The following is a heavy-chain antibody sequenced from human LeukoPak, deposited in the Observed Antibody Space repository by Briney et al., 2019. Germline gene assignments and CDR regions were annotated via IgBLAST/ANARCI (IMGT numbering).Heavy chain of an antibody. Sequence: ASVKVSRKASGYTFTSYDINWVRQATGQGLEWMGWISAYNGNTNYAQNLQGRVTLTTDTSTSTAYMELRSLRSDDTAVYYCARSDYYDSSGYYYYFDYWGQGTLVTVSS. CDR1: GYTFTSYD. V-gene: IGHV1-18*01. CDR3: ARSDYYDSSGYYYYFDY. D-gene: IGHD3-22*01. CDR2: ISAYNGNT. J-gene: IGHJ4*02.